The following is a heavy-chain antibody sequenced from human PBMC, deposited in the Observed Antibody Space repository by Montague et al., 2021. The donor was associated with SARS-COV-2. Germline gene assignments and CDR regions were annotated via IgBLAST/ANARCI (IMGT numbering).Heavy chain of an antibody. D-gene: IGHD3-10*01. CDR3: ARAASPRGAFDV. J-gene: IGHJ3*01. Sequence: TLSLTCAVSGGSINSGGYSWSWFRQSPGKGLEWIGYILHSGSTYYNPSLWSRVTISVDRSKSQFSLNLTSMTAADTAVYFCARAASPRGAFDVWGQGTVVTVSS. CDR1: GGSINSGGYS. CDR2: ILHSGST. V-gene: IGHV4-30-2*06.